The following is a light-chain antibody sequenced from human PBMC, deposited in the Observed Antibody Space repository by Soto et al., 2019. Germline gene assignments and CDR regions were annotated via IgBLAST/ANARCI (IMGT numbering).Light chain of an antibody. CDR2: DVS. CDR3: CSYAGSYTP. CDR1: SSDVGGYNY. J-gene: IGLJ2*01. V-gene: IGLV2-11*01. Sequence: HSALTQPRSVSGSPGQSVTISCTGTSSDVGGYNYVSWYQQHPGKAPKLMIYDVSKRPSGVPDRFSGSKSGNTASLTISGLQAEDEADYYCCSYAGSYTPFGGGTKVTVL.